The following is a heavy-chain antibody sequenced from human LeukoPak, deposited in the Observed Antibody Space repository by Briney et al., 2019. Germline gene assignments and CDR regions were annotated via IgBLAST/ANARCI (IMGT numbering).Heavy chain of an antibody. CDR2: MYSGGST. CDR3: ARGYSSDN. Sequence: WVSLRLSGAGSGFTVSSNYMSCARPDPGKGLDSVSVMYSGGSTNNAGSVKGRFTISRENSKNTLNLQMNSLTAEDAAVYYCARGYSSDNWGQGTLVTVSS. CDR1: GFTVSSNY. J-gene: IGHJ4*02. V-gene: IGHV3-66*01. D-gene: IGHD2-21*01.